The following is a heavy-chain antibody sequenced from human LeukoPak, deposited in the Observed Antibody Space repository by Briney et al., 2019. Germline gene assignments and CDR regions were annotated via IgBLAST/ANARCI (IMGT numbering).Heavy chain of an antibody. CDR2: IRGSGSGMGSGN. V-gene: IGHV3-21*05. D-gene: IGHD7-27*01. Sequence: PGGSLRLSCAASGFTFSSYAMSWVRQAPGKGLEWVANIRGSGSGMGSGNYYAGSVKGRFTISRDNAKDSLYLQMSSLRADDTAFYYCARDDNWGFDYWGQGALVTVSS. CDR3: ARDDNWGFDY. J-gene: IGHJ4*02. CDR1: GFTFSSYA.